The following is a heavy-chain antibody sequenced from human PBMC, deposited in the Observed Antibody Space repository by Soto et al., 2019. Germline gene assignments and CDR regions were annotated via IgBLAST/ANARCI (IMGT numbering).Heavy chain of an antibody. Sequence: ASVKVSCKASGYTFTNNGVNWVRQATGRGLEWMGWMNPSTGETGYTEKFQGRLAMTRDTSITTAYMELTSLTSEDTAVYYCTRAGYSAPWISNWGQGTLVTVSS. J-gene: IGHJ4*02. CDR2: MNPSTGET. CDR3: TRAGYSAPWISN. CDR1: GYTFTNNG. D-gene: IGHD2-21*01. V-gene: IGHV1-8*02.